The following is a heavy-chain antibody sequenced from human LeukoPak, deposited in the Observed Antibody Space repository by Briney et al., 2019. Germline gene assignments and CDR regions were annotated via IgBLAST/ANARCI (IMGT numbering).Heavy chain of an antibody. D-gene: IGHD6-13*01. V-gene: IGHV3-23*01. CDR2: ITGSGANT. J-gene: IGHJ4*02. CDR3: ARDSAGNDY. CDR1: GFSFSTYS. Sequence: PGGSLRLSCAGSGFSFSTYSMNWVRQAPGKGLEWVSGITGSGANTYYADSVKGRFTISRDNSKNTLYLQMNSLRAEDTAMYYCARDSAGNDYWGQGTLVTVSS.